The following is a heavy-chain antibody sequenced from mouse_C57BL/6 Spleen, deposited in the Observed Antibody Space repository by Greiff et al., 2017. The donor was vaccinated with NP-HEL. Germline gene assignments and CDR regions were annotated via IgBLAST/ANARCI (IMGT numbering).Heavy chain of an antibody. V-gene: IGHV1-82*01. CDR3: ARQDLGSSGYVGY. CDR1: GYAFSSSW. J-gene: IGHJ3*01. CDR2: IYPGDGDT. Sequence: QVQLKQSGPELVKPGASVKISCKASGYAFSSSWMNWVKQRPGKGLEWIGRIYPGDGDTNYNGKFKGKATLTADKSSSTAYMQLSSLTSEDSAVYFCARQDLGSSGYVGYWGQGTLVTVSA. D-gene: IGHD3-2*02.